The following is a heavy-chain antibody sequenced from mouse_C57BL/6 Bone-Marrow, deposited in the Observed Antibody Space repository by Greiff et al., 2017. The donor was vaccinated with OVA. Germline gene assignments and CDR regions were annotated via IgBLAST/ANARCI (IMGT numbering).Heavy chain of an antibody. CDR1: GFTFSSYA. CDR2: ISDGGSST. Sequence: DVMLVESGGGLVKPGGSLTLSCAASGFTFSSYAMSWVRQTPEKRLEWVATISDGGSSTYYPDNVKGRFTISRDNAKNNLYLQMSHLKSEDTARYYCARDYGSSYGWYVDVWGTGTTVTVSS. V-gene: IGHV5-4*01. CDR3: ARDYGSSYGWYVDV. J-gene: IGHJ1*03. D-gene: IGHD1-1*01.